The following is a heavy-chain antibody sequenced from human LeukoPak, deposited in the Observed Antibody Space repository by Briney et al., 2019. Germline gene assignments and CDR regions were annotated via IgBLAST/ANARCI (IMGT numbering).Heavy chain of an antibody. J-gene: IGHJ4*02. CDR3: ARGTYYYDSSGYSPFEY. Sequence: PGGSLRLSCAASGFTFSSYSTNWVRQAPGKGLEWVSSISSSSSYIYYADSVKGRFTISRDNAKNSLYLQMNSLRAEDTAVYYCARGTYYYDSSGYSPFEYWGQGTLVTVSS. CDR2: ISSSSSYI. D-gene: IGHD3-22*01. V-gene: IGHV3-21*01. CDR1: GFTFSSYS.